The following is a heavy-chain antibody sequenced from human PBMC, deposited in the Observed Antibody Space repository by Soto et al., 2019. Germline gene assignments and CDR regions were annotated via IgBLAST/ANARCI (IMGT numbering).Heavy chain of an antibody. J-gene: IGHJ3*02. CDR1: GYSFTSYW. V-gene: IGHV5-51*01. CDR3: ARASCSGGSCYSDAFDI. D-gene: IGHD2-15*01. Sequence: PGESLKISCKGSGYSFTSYWIGWVRQMPGKGLEWMGIIYPGDSDTRYSPSFQGQVTVSADKSISTAYLQWSSLKASDTAMYYCARASCSGGSCYSDAFDIWGQGTMVTVSS. CDR2: IYPGDSDT.